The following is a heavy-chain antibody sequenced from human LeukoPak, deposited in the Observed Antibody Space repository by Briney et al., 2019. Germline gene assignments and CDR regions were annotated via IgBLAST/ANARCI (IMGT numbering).Heavy chain of an antibody. V-gene: IGHV3-9*01. J-gene: IGHJ4*02. CDR1: GFIFDDFA. D-gene: IGHD1-1*01. CDR3: PKAKGTSGTPLYC. Sequence: GRSLRLSCAASGFIFDDFAMHWVRQAPGKGLEWVSGISWNSDTINQADSVKGRFTISRDNAKNSLYLQMNSLRTEDTALYYCPKAKGTSGTPLYCWGQGTLVTVSS. CDR2: ISWNSDTI.